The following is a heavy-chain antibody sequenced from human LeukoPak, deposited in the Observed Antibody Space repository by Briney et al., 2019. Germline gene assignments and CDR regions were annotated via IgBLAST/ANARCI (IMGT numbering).Heavy chain of an antibody. CDR3: ATNAGPAALDAIDI. D-gene: IGHD2-2*01. J-gene: IGHJ3*02. CDR2: ISHRGTT. CDR1: GDSINRHY. Sequence: SETLSLLCTVSGDSINRHYWRWIRQPPGKGPEWIGYISHRGTTNYNPSLQSRVTISIDTSNNQFSLRLSSVTAADTAVYYCATNAGPAALDAIDIWGQGTIVTVSS. V-gene: IGHV4-59*08.